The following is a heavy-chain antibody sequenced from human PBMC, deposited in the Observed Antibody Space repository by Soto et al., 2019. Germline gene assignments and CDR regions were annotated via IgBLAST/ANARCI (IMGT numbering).Heavy chain of an antibody. CDR2: MWYDGTKT. Sequence: GGSLRLSCVASGFTFSTYAMHWVRQAPGKGLEWVAVMWYDGTKTFYADSVKGRFTISRDNSKNTLFLQMNSLRAEDTAVYYCARDPIAAARGSFDYWGQGTLVTVSS. CDR3: ARDPIAAARGSFDY. D-gene: IGHD6-13*01. CDR1: GFTFSTYA. J-gene: IGHJ4*02. V-gene: IGHV3-33*01.